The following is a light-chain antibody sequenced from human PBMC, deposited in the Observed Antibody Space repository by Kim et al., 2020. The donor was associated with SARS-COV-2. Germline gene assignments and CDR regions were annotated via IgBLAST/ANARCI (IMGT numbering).Light chain of an antibody. J-gene: IGKJ1*01. CDR2: GAS. CDR3: QQYGSSPKT. V-gene: IGKV3-20*01. Sequence: PGERATHDCRASQSVSSSYLAWYQQIPGQAPRLLIYGASSRATGIPDRFSGSGSGTDFTITISRLEPEDFAVYYCQQYGSSPKTFGQGTKVDIK. CDR1: QSVSSSY.